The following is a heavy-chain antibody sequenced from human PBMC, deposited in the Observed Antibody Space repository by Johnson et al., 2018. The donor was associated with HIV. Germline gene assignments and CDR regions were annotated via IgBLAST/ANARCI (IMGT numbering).Heavy chain of an antibody. J-gene: IGHJ3*02. Sequence: QVQLVESGGGLVQPGGSLRLSCAASGFTFSTYGMHWVRQAPGKGLEWVAFIRYDGSNKYYADSVKGRFTISRDNSKNTLYLQMNSLKAEDTAVYYCVSSGCQRCAFDIWGQGTMVTVSS. CDR1: GFTFSTYG. CDR2: IRYDGSNK. CDR3: VSSGCQRCAFDI. D-gene: IGHD6-19*01. V-gene: IGHV3-30*02.